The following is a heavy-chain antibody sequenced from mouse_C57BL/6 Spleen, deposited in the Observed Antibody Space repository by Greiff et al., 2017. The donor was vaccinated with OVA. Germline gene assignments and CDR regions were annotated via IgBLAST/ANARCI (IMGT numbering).Heavy chain of an antibody. D-gene: IGHD2-5*01. J-gene: IGHJ2*01. CDR2: IDPSDSYT. CDR3: ARDYSNYLDY. Sequence: QVQLQQPGAELVKPGASVKLSCKASGYTFTSYWMQWVKQRPGQGLEWIGEIDPSDSYTNYNQKFKGKATLTVDTSSSTAYMQLSSLTSEDSAVYYCARDYSNYLDYWGQGTTLTVSS. CDR1: GYTFTSYW. V-gene: IGHV1-50*01.